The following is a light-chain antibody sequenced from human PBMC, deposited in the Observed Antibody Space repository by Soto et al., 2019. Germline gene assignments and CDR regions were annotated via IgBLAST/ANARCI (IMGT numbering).Light chain of an antibody. Sequence: EIVMTQSPVTLSVSPGERVTLSCRASPSVSSNLAWYQQKPGQPPRLLVYGASTRATGIPARFSGSGSETEFTRTISSLQSEDFAVYYCQQYNNWPGWACGQGTKVE. CDR3: QQYNNWPGWA. CDR2: GAS. CDR1: PSVSSN. J-gene: IGKJ1*01. V-gene: IGKV3-15*01.